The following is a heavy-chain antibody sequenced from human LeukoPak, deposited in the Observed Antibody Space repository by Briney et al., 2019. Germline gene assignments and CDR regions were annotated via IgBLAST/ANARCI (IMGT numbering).Heavy chain of an antibody. J-gene: IGHJ4*02. D-gene: IGHD2-2*01. CDR3: ARDRCSSTSCFYDF. CDR2: IKQDGSEE. CDR1: GFTFSHYW. Sequence: PGGSLRLSCAASGFTFSHYWMTWVRQAPGKGLEWVANIKQDGSEEFYVDSVKGRFTVPRDNAKNSLYLQMNSLRAEDTAVYYCARDRCSSTSCFYDFWGQGTLVTVSS. V-gene: IGHV3-7*01.